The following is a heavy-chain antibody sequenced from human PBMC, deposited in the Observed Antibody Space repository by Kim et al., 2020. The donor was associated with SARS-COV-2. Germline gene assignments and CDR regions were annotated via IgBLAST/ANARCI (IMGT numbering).Heavy chain of an antibody. V-gene: IGHV4-34*01. CDR3: ARVRATMVRGVSPFDP. CDR2: INHSGST. D-gene: IGHD3-10*01. CDR1: GGSFSGYY. J-gene: IGHJ5*02. Sequence: SETLSLTCAVYGGSFSGYYWSWIRQPPGKGLEWIGEINHSGSTNYNPSLKSRVTISVDTSKNQFSLKLSSVTAADTAVYYCARVRATMVRGVSPFDPWG.